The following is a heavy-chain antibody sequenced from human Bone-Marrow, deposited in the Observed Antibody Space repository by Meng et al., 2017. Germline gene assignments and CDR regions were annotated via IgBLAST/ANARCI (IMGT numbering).Heavy chain of an antibody. D-gene: IGHD3-10*01. Sequence: QVQLQESGPGLVNPSQTLSLTCPVSGGSISSGGYYWSWIRQHPGKGLEWIGYIYYSGSTYYNPSLKSRVTISVDTSKNQFSLKLSSVTAADTAVYYCARGYGSGSSSDWFDPWGQGTLVTVSS. V-gene: IGHV4-31*03. J-gene: IGHJ5*02. CDR3: ARGYGSGSSSDWFDP. CDR2: IYYSGST. CDR1: GGSISSGGYY.